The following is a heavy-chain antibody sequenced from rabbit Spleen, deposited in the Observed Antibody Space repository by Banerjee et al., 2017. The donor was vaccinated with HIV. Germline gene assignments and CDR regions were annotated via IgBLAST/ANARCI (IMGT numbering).Heavy chain of an antibody. D-gene: IGHD1-1*01. CDR3: ARSLAVSGYPLLRVKL. J-gene: IGHJ4*01. CDR2: IYAGSSGST. V-gene: IGHV1S45*01. Sequence: QEQLEESGGDLVKPGASLTLTCTASGFSFNSYYMCWVRQAPGKGLEWIACIYAGSSGSTYYASWAKGRFTISKTSSTTVTLQMTSLTAADTATYFCARSLAVSGYPLLRVKLWGPGTLVTVS. CDR1: GFSFNSYY.